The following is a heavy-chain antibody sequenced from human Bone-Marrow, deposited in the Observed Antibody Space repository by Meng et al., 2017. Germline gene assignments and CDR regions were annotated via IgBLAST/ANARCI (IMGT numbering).Heavy chain of an antibody. V-gene: IGHV3-23*01. CDR2: ISGSGGST. CDR3: AKKGDYSGRSMNDY. Sequence: LSLTCAASGFTFSSYAMSWVRQAPGKGLEWVSAISGSGGSTYYADSVKGRFTISRDNSKNTLYLQMNSLRAEDTAVYYCAKKGDYSGRSMNDYWGQGTLVTVSS. D-gene: IGHD1-26*01. J-gene: IGHJ4*02. CDR1: GFTFSSYA.